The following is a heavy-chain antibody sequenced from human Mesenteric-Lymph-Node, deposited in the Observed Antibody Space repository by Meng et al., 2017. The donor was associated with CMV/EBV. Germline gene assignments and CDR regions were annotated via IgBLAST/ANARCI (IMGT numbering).Heavy chain of an antibody. CDR3: ARDLVLNYDFWSGYPSGGMDV. Sequence: GESLKISCAASGFIFSSYGMHWVRQAPGKGLDWVAFIRTDGSSKYYRDSVKGRFTISRDNSRNTLYLQMNSLRAEDTAVYYCARDLVLNYDFWSGYPSGGMDVWGQGTTVTVSS. V-gene: IGHV3-30*02. D-gene: IGHD3-3*01. J-gene: IGHJ6*02. CDR1: GFIFSSYG. CDR2: IRTDGSSK.